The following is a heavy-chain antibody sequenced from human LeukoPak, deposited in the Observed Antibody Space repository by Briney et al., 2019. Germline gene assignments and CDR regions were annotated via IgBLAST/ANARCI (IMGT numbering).Heavy chain of an antibody. CDR3: ARDLGGSGSYYRGLFDY. CDR2: IRYDGSNK. Sequence: GGSLRLSCAASGFTFSSYGMHWVRQAPGKGLEWVAFIRYDGSNKYYADSVKGRFTISRDNSKNTLYLQMNSLRAEDTAVYYCARDLGGSGSYYRGLFDYWGQGTLVTVSS. D-gene: IGHD3-10*01. CDR1: GFTFSSYG. V-gene: IGHV3-30*02. J-gene: IGHJ4*02.